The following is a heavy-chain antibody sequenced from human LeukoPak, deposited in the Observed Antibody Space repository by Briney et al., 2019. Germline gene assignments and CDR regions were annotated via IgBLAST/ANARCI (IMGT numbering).Heavy chain of an antibody. V-gene: IGHV3-23*01. CDR2: ISGSGGST. CDR1: GFTFSSYA. Sequence: PGGSLRLSCAASGFTFSSYAMSWVRQAPWKGLEWVSAISGSGGSTYYADSVKGRFTISRDNSKNTLYLQINSPRAEDTAVYYCARDGHDYGDYWGQGTLVTVSS. J-gene: IGHJ4*02. CDR3: ARDGHDYGDY.